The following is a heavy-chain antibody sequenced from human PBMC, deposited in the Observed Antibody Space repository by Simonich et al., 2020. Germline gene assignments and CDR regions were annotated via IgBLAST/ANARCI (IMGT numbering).Heavy chain of an antibody. CDR2: ISSSSSSI. J-gene: IGHJ3*02. D-gene: IGHD1-26*01. CDR1: GFTFSSYI. V-gene: IGHV3-21*01. CDR3: ARGIVGASGAFDI. Sequence: EVQLVESGGCLVQPGGSLRLSCAASGFTFSSYIMNWVRQAPGKGLGWVASISSSSSSIYYADSVKGRFTISRDNAKNSLYLQMNSLRAEDTAGYYCARGIVGASGAFDIWGQGTMVTVSS.